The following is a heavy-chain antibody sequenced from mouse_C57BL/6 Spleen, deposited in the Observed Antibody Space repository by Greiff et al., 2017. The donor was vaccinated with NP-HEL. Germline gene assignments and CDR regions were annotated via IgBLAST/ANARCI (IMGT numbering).Heavy chain of an antibody. Sequence: EVMLVESEGGLVQPGSSMKLSCTASGFTFSDYYMAWVRQVPEKGLEWVANINYDGSSTYYLDSLKSRFIISRDNAKNILYLQMSSLKSEDTATYYCARIPYYYGSSLWYFDVWGTGTTVTVSS. CDR1: GFTFSDYY. CDR3: ARIPYYYGSSLWYFDV. CDR2: INYDGSST. V-gene: IGHV5-16*01. D-gene: IGHD1-1*01. J-gene: IGHJ1*03.